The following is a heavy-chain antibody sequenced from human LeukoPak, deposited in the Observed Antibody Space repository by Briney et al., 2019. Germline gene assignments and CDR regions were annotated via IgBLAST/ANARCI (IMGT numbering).Heavy chain of an antibody. J-gene: IGHJ3*02. CDR3: ARGLGFEWEPHDAFDS. CDR2: ISAYNGNT. V-gene: IGHV1-18*01. CDR1: GYTFTSYG. Sequence: ASVKVSCKASGYTFTSYGISWVRQAPGQGLEWMGWISAYNGNTNYAQKLQSRVTMTTDTSTSTAYMELRSLRSDDTAVYYCARGLGFEWEPHDAFDSWGQGTMVTVSS. D-gene: IGHD1-26*01.